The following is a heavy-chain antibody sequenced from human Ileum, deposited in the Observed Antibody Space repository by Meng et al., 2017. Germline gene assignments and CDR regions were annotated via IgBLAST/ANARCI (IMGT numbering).Heavy chain of an antibody. CDR2: INHSGST. CDR1: GGSFSGYY. J-gene: IGHJ5*02. Sequence: HVQLQQWGAVLLKPSQPLSLPCAVYGGSFSGYYWSWIRQPPGKGLEWIGEINHSGSTNYNPSLKSRVTISVDTSKNQFSLKLSSVTAADTAVYYCARGGPWFDPWGQGTLVTVSS. CDR3: ARGGPWFDP. V-gene: IGHV4-34*01.